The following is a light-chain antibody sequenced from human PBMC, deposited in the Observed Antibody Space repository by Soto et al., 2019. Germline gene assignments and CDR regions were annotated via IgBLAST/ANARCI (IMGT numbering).Light chain of an antibody. V-gene: IGLV2-14*03. CDR3: VSFTTSRSYV. Sequence: LTQPASVSDSPGQSITISCTGTSSDIGGNDYVSWYRQYPGEAPKLIIYDVANRPSGVSNRFSGSKSGNTASLIISGLQAEDEADYYCVSFTTSRSYVFGTGTKVTVL. CDR2: DVA. J-gene: IGLJ1*01. CDR1: SSDIGGNDY.